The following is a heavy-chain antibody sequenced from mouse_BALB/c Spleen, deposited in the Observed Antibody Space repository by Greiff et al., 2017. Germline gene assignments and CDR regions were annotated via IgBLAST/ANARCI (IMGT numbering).Heavy chain of an antibody. J-gene: IGHJ3*01. V-gene: IGHV1-7*01. D-gene: IGHD1-1*01. CDR3: ARGNYGSSWFAY. CDR1: GYTFTSYW. Sequence: QVQLQQSGAELAKPGASVKMSCKASGYTFTSYWMHWVKQRPGQGLEWIGYINPSTGYTEYNQKFKDKATLTADKSSSTAYMQLSSLTSEDSAVYYCARGNYGSSWFAYWGQGTLVTVSA. CDR2: INPSTGYT.